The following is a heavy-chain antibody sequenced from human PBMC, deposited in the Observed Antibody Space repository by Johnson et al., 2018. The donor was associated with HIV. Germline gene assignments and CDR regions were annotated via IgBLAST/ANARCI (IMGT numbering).Heavy chain of an antibody. V-gene: IGHV3-30*03. CDR2: IAYDGGSK. J-gene: IGHJ3*02. CDR3: ARDASYGDYAFDI. D-gene: IGHD4-17*01. CDR1: GFTFSSYG. Sequence: QVQLVESGGGVVQPGRSLRLSCAASGFTFSSYGMHWVRQAPGKGLEWVAVIAYDGGSKYYADSVKGRYTISRDKSKNTLYLQMNSLRAEDTAVYSCARDASYGDYAFDIWGQGTMVTVSS.